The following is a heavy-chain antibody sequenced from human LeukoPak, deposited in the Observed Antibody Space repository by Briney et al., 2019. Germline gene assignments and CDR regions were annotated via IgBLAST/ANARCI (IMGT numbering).Heavy chain of an antibody. J-gene: IGHJ6*02. Sequence: GGSLRLSCAASGFTFDDYAMHWVRQAPGKGLEWVSLISGDGGSTYYADSVKARFTISRDNSKNSLYLQMNSLRTEDTALYYCAKATSAYYDILTGPLEVWGQGTTVTVSS. CDR1: GFTFDDYA. V-gene: IGHV3-43*02. CDR3: AKATSAYYDILTGPLEV. CDR2: ISGDGGST. D-gene: IGHD3-9*01.